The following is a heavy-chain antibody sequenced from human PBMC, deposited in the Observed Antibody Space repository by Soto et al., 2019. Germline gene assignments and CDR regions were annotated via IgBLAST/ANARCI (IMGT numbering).Heavy chain of an antibody. Sequence: QVQLQGSGPGLVKPSQTLSLTCTVSGGSISSGGYYWSWIRQHPGKGLEWIGYIYYSGYTYYNPSLLSRITISIDKSKNQFSLNLTSVTAADTALYYCARSSSLSIFDSWGQGTLVTVSS. V-gene: IGHV4-31*03. CDR2: IYYSGYT. D-gene: IGHD6-13*01. CDR3: ARSSSLSIFDS. J-gene: IGHJ4*02. CDR1: GGSISSGGYY.